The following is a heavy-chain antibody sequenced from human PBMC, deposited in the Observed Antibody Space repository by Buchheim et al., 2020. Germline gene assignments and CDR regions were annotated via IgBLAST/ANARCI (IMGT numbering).Heavy chain of an antibody. Sequence: QVQLVESGGGVVQPGRSLRLSCAASGFTFSSYGMHWVRQAPGKGLEWVAVISYDGSNKYYADSVKGRFTISRDNSKNTLYLQMNSLRAEETAVYYCAKDLWDYLDYYGMDVWGQGT. V-gene: IGHV3-30*18. CDR2: ISYDGSNK. D-gene: IGHD2/OR15-2a*01. J-gene: IGHJ6*02. CDR1: GFTFSSYG. CDR3: AKDLWDYLDYYGMDV.